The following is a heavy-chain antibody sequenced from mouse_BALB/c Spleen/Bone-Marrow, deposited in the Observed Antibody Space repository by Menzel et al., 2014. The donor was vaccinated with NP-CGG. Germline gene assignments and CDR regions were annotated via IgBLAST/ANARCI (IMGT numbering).Heavy chain of an antibody. D-gene: IGHD2-3*01. V-gene: IGHV7-3*02. CDR3: ARDMGGLLFDY. J-gene: IGHJ2*01. Sequence: EVQGVESGGGLVQPGGSLRLSCATSGFTFTDYYMNWVRQPPGKALEWLGFIRNKANGYTTEYSASVKGRFTISRDISQSILYLQMNTLRAEDSATYYCARDMGGLLFDYWGQGTTLTVSS. CDR2: IRNKANGYTT. CDR1: GFTFTDYY.